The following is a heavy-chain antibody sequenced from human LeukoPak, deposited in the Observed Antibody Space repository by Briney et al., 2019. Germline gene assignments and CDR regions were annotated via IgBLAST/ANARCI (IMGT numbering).Heavy chain of an antibody. CDR3: ARGSPYYYYMDV. CDR2: IYTSGST. J-gene: IGHJ6*03. Sequence: PSQTLSLTCTVSGGSISSGSYYWSWIRQPAGTGLEWIGRIYTSGSTNYNPSLRSRVTISVDTSKNQFSLKLSSVTAADTAVYYCARGSPYYYYMDVWGKGTTVTVSS. V-gene: IGHV4-61*02. CDR1: GGSISSGSYY.